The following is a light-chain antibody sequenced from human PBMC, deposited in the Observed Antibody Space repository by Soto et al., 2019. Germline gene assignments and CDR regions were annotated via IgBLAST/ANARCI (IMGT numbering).Light chain of an antibody. CDR3: QQYNNWPRT. V-gene: IGKV3-15*01. CDR2: GAS. J-gene: IGKJ1*01. Sequence: ELVMTHSPATLSVSPGERATLSCRASQSVSNNLAWYHQKPGQAPRLLIYGASTRATGIPARFSGSGSGTACTLTISSLQSEDFAVYYCQQYNNWPRTFGQGTQVDIK. CDR1: QSVSNN.